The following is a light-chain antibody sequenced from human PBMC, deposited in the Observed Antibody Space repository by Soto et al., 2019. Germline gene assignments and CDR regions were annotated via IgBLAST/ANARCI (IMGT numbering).Light chain of an antibody. CDR2: RAS. V-gene: IGKV1-12*01. J-gene: IGKJ5*01. Sequence: DIQMTQSPPSVSASVGDRVTITCRASQDVGKWLAWYQQKPGKAPTLLIHRASSLQSGVPPRYSGSGYGTDFTLTISSLQPEDFATYYCQQANSFPITFGQGTRLEIK. CDR3: QQANSFPIT. CDR1: QDVGKW.